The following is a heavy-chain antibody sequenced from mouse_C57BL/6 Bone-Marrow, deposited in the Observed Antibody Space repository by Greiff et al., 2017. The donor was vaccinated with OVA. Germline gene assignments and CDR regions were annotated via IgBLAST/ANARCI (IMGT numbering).Heavy chain of an antibody. V-gene: IGHV5-12*01. Sequence: EVQVVESGGGLVQPGGSLKLSCAASGFTFSDYYMYWVRQTPEKRLEWVAYISNGGGSTYYPDTVKGRFTISRDNAKNTLYLQMSRLKSEDTAMYYCARHGGYPFAYWGQGTLVTVSA. CDR2: ISNGGGST. J-gene: IGHJ3*01. CDR1: GFTFSDYY. D-gene: IGHD1-1*02. CDR3: ARHGGYPFAY.